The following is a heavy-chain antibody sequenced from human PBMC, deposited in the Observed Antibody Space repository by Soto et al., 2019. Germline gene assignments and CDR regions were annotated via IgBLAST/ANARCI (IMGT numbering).Heavy chain of an antibody. CDR2: IYYSGST. CDR1: GGSISSYY. V-gene: IGHV4-59*01. Sequence: SETLSLTCTVSGGSISSYYWSWIRQPPGKGLEWIGYIYYSGSTKYNPSLKSRVTISVDTSKNQFSLKLSSVTAADTAVYYCARDQGNFDYWGQGTLVTVSS. J-gene: IGHJ4*02. CDR3: ARDQGNFDY.